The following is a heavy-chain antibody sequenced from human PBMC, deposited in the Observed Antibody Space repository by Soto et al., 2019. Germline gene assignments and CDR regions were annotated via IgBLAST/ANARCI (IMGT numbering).Heavy chain of an antibody. D-gene: IGHD3-16*01. V-gene: IGHV4-34*02. J-gene: IGHJ2*01. Sequence: QVQLQQWGAGLLKPSETLSLTCAVYGGSFSGYYWSWIRQSPGQGLEWFGEINPSGSTNYNPSLKSRVTISVDTSKNQLSLNMNSVTAAYTAVFYCARSTRLRRAYIVEVWGRGTLVTVSS. CDR3: ARSTRLRRAYIVEV. CDR1: GGSFSGYY. CDR2: INPSGST.